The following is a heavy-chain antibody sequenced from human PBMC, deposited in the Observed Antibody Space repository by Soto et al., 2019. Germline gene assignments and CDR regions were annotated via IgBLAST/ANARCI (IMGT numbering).Heavy chain of an antibody. CDR3: VRDRGYTGYDLQY. Sequence: EVQLVESGGGLVQPGGSLRLSCAASGFPFSSYAMNWVRQAPGKGLEWVSYINSGSSAIYYADSAKGRFTISRDNAKNSLYLQMNSLRDKDTAVYFCVRDRGYTGYDLQYWGQGALVAVSS. V-gene: IGHV3-48*02. CDR1: GFPFSSYA. D-gene: IGHD5-12*01. CDR2: INSGSSAI. J-gene: IGHJ4*02.